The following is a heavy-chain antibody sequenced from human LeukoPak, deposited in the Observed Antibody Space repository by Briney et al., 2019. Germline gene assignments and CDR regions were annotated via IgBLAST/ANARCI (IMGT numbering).Heavy chain of an antibody. CDR1: GFTFSSYA. Sequence: GGSLRLSCAASGFTFSSYAMSWVRQAPGKGLEWVSAISGSGGSTYYADSVKGRFTISRDNSKNTLYLQMNSLRAEDTAIYYCAKGVEGYCSGSSCHAYDPRGQGTLVTVSS. D-gene: IGHD2-2*01. V-gene: IGHV3-23*01. CDR2: ISGSGGST. CDR3: AKGVEGYCSGSSCHAYDP. J-gene: IGHJ5*02.